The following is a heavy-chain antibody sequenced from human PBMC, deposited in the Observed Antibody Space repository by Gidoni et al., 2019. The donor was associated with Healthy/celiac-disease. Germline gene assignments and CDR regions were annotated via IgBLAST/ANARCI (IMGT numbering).Heavy chain of an antibody. V-gene: IGHV4-31*03. CDR3: ARGREYCSSTSCPRWFDP. J-gene: IGHJ5*02. D-gene: IGHD2-2*01. Sequence: QVQLQESGPGLVKPSQTLSLTCTVSGGSIRSGGYYWSWIRQHPGKGLEWIGYIYYSGSTYYNPSLKSRVTISVETSKNQFSLKLSSVTAADTAVYYCARGREYCSSTSCPRWFDPWGQGTLVTVSS. CDR1: GGSIRSGGYY. CDR2: IYYSGST.